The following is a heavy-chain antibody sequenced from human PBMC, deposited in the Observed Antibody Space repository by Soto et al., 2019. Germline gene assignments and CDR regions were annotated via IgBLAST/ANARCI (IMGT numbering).Heavy chain of an antibody. Sequence: QVQLQLWGAGLLKPSETLSLTCVVDGGSFSGYFWSWIRQPPGKGLVWIGEIDHSGTTNYNPSLKSRVTISVYTSKNQFSLKLNSVTAADTAVYYCARESNYEFRSGHFYYYYIDVWGRGTKVTVSS. D-gene: IGHD3-3*01. CDR1: GGSFSGYF. V-gene: IGHV4-34*01. J-gene: IGHJ6*03. CDR3: ARESNYEFRSGHFYYYYIDV. CDR2: IDHSGTT.